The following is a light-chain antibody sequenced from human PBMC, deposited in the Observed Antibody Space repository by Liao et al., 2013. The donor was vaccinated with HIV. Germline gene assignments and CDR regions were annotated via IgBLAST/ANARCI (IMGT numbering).Light chain of an antibody. V-gene: IGLV3-21*04. CDR2: YDT. CDR3: QVWDNSVDRVV. J-gene: IGLJ2*01. Sequence: SYELTQPPSVSVAPGKTARITCGGNNIGSKSVHWYQQKPGQAPVLVIYYDTARPSGIPNRFSASESGATATLTIRRVEVGDEADYYCQVWDNSVDRVVFGGGTKLTVL. CDR1: NIGSKS.